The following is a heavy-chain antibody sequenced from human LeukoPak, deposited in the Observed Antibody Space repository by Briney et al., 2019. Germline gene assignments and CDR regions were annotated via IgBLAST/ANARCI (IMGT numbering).Heavy chain of an antibody. V-gene: IGHV1-2*02. D-gene: IGHD2-21*02. CDR1: GYTFTGYY. CDR3: ARDQGDPYYFDY. CDR2: INPNSGGT. Sequence: ASVKVSCKASGYTFTGYYMRWVRQAPGQGLEWMGWINPNSGGTNYAQKFQGRVTMTRDTSISTAYMELSRLRSDDTAVYYCARDQGDPYYFDYWGQGTLVTVSS. J-gene: IGHJ4*02.